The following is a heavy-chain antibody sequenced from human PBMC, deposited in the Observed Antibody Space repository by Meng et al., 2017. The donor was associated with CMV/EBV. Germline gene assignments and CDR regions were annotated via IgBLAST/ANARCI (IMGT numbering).Heavy chain of an antibody. J-gene: IGHJ4*02. Sequence: QVQLVQFGGEVRKPGASVKGACKASGYTFTHHGISWVRQAPGQGLEWMGWISGYNDNTKYARHLQGRVTMTTDTSTNTAYMELRSLRSDDTAIYYCARDTMMIMSFDHWGPGTLVTVSS. CDR1: GYTFTHHG. CDR3: ARDTMMIMSFDH. D-gene: IGHD3-22*01. CDR2: ISGYNDNT. V-gene: IGHV1-18*01.